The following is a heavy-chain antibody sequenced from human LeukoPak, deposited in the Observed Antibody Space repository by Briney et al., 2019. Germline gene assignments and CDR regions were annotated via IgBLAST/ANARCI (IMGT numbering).Heavy chain of an antibody. CDR1: GLTFSNAW. CDR3: TRDSYPSESYYSSCVY. V-gene: IGHV3-15*01. CDR2: TKSKINGETT. J-gene: IGHJ4*02. D-gene: IGHD3-10*01. Sequence: GGSLRLSCAASGLTFSNAWMSWVRQAPVKGLEWVGRTKSKINGETTDYAAPVKGRFSISRDDSKNTLYLQMNSLKTEDTAVYYCTRDSYPSESYYSSCVYWGQGTLVTVSS.